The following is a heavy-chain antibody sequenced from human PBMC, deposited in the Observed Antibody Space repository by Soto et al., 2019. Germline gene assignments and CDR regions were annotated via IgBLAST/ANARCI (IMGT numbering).Heavy chain of an antibody. CDR3: ARDLAVAVTPTVNWFDP. D-gene: IGHD6-19*01. CDR2: ISAYNGNT. J-gene: IGHJ5*02. V-gene: IGHV1-18*01. CDR1: GYTFTSYG. Sequence: ASVKVSCKASGYTFTSYGISWVRQAPGQGLEWMGWISAYNGNTNYAQKLQGRVTMTTDTSTSTAYMELRSLRSDDTAVYYCARDLAVAVTPTVNWFDPWGQGTLVTGSS.